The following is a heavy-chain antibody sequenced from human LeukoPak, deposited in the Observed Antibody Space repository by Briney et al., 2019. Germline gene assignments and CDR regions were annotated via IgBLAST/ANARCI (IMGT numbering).Heavy chain of an antibody. CDR1: GGFVSGHY. V-gene: IGHV4-59*02. CDR3: GKICASCGYDY. D-gene: IGHD2-15*01. Sequence: ASEPLSLPCTVFGGFVSGHYWPWIRQPPGKGLEWIGQIFYTGQADYNPSLKSRITNSFENTMKQNFLKLNSVDAADSSCYYCGKICASCGYDYWGQGTPVAVSS. J-gene: IGHJ4*01. CDR2: IFYTGQA.